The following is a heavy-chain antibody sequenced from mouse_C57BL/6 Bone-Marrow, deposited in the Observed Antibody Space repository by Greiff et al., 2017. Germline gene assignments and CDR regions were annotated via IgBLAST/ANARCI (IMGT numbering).Heavy chain of an antibody. CDR3: ARRSRYAMDY. Sequence: DVKLVESGGGLVKPGGSLKLSCAASGFTFSDYGMHWVRQAPEKGLEWVAYISSGSSTIYYADTVKGRFTISRDNAKNTLFLQLTSLRSEYTAMYYCARRSRYAMDYWGQGTSVTVSS. J-gene: IGHJ4*01. V-gene: IGHV5-17*01. CDR2: ISSGSSTI. CDR1: GFTFSDYG.